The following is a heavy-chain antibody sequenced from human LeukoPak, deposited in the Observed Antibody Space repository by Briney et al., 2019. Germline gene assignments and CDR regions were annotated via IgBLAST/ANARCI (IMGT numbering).Heavy chain of an antibody. Sequence: PSETLSLTCTVSGGSISSSSYYWGWIRQPPGKGLEWIGSIYYSGSSYYNPSLKSRVTISVDTSKNQFSLKLSSVTAADTAVYYCASRLGSGMDVWGQGTTVTVSS. D-gene: IGHD3-3*01. J-gene: IGHJ6*02. V-gene: IGHV4-39*01. CDR3: ASRLGSGMDV. CDR2: IYYSGSS. CDR1: GGSISSSSYY.